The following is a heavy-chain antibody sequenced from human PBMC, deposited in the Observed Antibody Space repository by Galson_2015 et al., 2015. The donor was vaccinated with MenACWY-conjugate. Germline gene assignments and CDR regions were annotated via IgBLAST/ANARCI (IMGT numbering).Heavy chain of an antibody. Sequence: LSLTCTVSGGSISSSSYYWGWIRQPPGKGLEWIGSIYYSGSTYYNPSLKSRVTISVDTSKNQFSLKLSSVTAADTAVYYCARELVTTSRMSNWFDPWGQGTLVTVSS. V-gene: IGHV4-39*07. CDR3: ARELVTTSRMSNWFDP. CDR1: GGSISSSSYY. D-gene: IGHD4-17*01. CDR2: IYYSGST. J-gene: IGHJ5*02.